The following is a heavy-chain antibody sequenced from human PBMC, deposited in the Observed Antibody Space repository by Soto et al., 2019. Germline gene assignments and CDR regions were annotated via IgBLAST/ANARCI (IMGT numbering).Heavy chain of an antibody. CDR3: ARGGYCSSTSCFDY. J-gene: IGHJ4*02. V-gene: IGHV1-3*01. D-gene: IGHD2-2*01. Sequence: ASVKVSCKASGYTFTNYAMHWVRQAPGQRLEWMGWIIAGNGNTKYSQKFQGRVTITRNTSASTAYMELRSLRSADTAVYYCARGGYCSSTSCFDYWGQGTLVTVSS. CDR2: IIAGNGNT. CDR1: GYTFTNYA.